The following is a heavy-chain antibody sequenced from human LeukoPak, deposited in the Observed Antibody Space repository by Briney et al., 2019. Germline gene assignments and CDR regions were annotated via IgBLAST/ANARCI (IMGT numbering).Heavy chain of an antibody. CDR1: GFTFDSYA. V-gene: IGHV3-30*04. J-gene: IGHJ4*02. Sequence: GRSLRLSCAASGFTFDSYAMHWVRQAPGKGLEWVAVISYDGSNKYYADSVKGRFTISRDNSKNTVYLQMNSLRPEDAAVYYCARGRLRYYFDYWGQGTLVTVSS. CDR2: ISYDGSNK. D-gene: IGHD4-17*01. CDR3: ARGRLRYYFDY.